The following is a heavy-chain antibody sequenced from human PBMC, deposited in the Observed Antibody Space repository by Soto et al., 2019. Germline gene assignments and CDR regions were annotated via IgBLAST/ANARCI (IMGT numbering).Heavy chain of an antibody. D-gene: IGHD2-2*01. CDR3: ARDIACSSSSCQGVNFDI. V-gene: IGHV3-53*01. J-gene: IGHJ3*02. Sequence: QLVASGGGWIQPGVSLTLSCEASGFSVTNNYMYWVRQAPGKGLEWVSLIYSGGGTHYADFVNGRFIISRDNSKNTLPIQMDKLRAEDTAIYYCARDIACSSSSCQGVNFDIWGRGTLVTFSP. CDR1: GFSVTNNY. CDR2: IYSGGGT.